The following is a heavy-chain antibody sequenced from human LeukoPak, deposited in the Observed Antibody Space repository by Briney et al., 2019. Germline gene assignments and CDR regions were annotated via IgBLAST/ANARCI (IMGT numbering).Heavy chain of an antibody. J-gene: IGHJ5*02. CDR2: IIPILGIA. Sequence: GASVKVSCKASGGTFSSYAISWVRQAPGQGLEWMGRIIPILGIANYAQKFQGRVTITADKSTSTAYMELSSLRSEDTAVYYCARDHYDILTGYRNNCFDPWGQGTLVTVSS. D-gene: IGHD3-9*01. CDR1: GGTFSSYA. CDR3: ARDHYDILTGYRNNCFDP. V-gene: IGHV1-69*04.